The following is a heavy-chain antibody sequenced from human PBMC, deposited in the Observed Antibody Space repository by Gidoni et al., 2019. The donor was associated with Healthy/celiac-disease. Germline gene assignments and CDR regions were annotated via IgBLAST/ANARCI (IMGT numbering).Heavy chain of an antibody. CDR1: GFNVSSYE. CDR3: ASAPGVFDY. Sequence: VQLVEPGGGVVQPGGAVRPSCAAAGFNVSSYEMNWVRQAPGTGLGWVSYISCSGSTIYSAVSVTGRFTISRDNAKNSLYLQMNSLRAEDTAVYYCASAPGVFDYWGQGTLVTVSS. CDR2: ISCSGSTI. J-gene: IGHJ4*02. D-gene: IGHD2-2*01. V-gene: IGHV3-48*03.